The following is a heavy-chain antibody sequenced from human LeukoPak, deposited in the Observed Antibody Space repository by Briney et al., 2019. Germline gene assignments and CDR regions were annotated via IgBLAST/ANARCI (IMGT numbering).Heavy chain of an antibody. V-gene: IGHV3-23*01. CDR3: AKDIPLSGISGYYFDY. CDR2: ITGSGDST. D-gene: IGHD1-1*01. CDR1: GFTFSTYA. Sequence: PGGSLRLSCAASGFTFSTYAMNWLRQAPGKGLEWVSAITGSGDSTYYADSVKGRFTIPRDNSKNTLYLQMNSLRAEDTAVYYCAKDIPLSGISGYYFDYWGQGTLVTVSS. J-gene: IGHJ4*02.